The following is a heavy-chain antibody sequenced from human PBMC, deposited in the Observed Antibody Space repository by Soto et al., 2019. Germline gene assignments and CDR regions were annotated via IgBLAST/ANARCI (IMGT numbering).Heavy chain of an antibody. CDR2: IYYSGST. V-gene: IGHV4-59*01. D-gene: IGHD3-10*01. Sequence: SETLSLTCTVSGGSISSYYWSWIRQPPGKGLEWIGYIYYSGSTNYNPSLKSRVTISVDTSKNQFSLKLSSVTAADTAVYYCARSGPWRELIYYYYYYMDVWGKGTTVTV. CDR1: GGSISSYY. J-gene: IGHJ6*03. CDR3: ARSGPWRELIYYYYYYMDV.